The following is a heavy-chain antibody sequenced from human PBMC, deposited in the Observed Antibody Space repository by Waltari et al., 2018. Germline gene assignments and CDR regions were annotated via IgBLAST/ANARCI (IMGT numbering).Heavy chain of an antibody. CDR3: AGSGSYYDY. D-gene: IGHD1-26*01. CDR1: GGSISSSSSY. J-gene: IGHJ4*02. Sequence: LQLQESGPGLVKPSETLAPPCTVSGGSISSSSSYWGWLRQPPGKGLEWIGSIYYSGSTYYNPSLKSRVTISVDTSKNQFSLKLSSVTAADTAVYYCAGSGSYYDYWGQGTLVTVSS. CDR2: IYYSGST. V-gene: IGHV4-39*01.